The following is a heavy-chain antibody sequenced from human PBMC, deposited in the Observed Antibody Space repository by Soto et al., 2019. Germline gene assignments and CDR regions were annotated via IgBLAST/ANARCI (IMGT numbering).Heavy chain of an antibody. CDR2: INPSGGHT. V-gene: IGHV1-46*01. Sequence: QVKLMQSGAEVKKPGASVKVSCKASGNTFTNYYIHWARQAPGQGLEWMGTINPSGGHTTYAQKFLGRVTMTRDTSTSTLYMELTSLRSEDTAVYYCARGGHVVVVTAAFDYWGQGTLVTVSS. D-gene: IGHD2-21*02. CDR1: GNTFTNYY. CDR3: ARGGHVVVVTAAFDY. J-gene: IGHJ4*02.